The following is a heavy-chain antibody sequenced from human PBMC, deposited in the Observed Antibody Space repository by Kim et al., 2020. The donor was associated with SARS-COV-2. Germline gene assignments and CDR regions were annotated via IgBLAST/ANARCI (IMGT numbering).Heavy chain of an antibody. J-gene: IGHJ6*02. Sequence: GGSLRLSCAASRLTFSNAWMSWVRQAPGKGLEWVGRIRSKADGGTTEYAASVKSRFAISRDDSKNTLYLQMNSLKTEDTAVYYCTSNDMDVWGQGTTVTVSS. CDR1: RLTFSNAW. CDR3: TSNDMDV. V-gene: IGHV3-15*01. CDR2: IRSKADGGTT.